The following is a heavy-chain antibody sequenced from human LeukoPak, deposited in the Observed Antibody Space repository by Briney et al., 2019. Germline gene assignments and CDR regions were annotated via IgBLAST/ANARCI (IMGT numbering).Heavy chain of an antibody. CDR1: GGSFSGYY. V-gene: IGHV4-34*01. D-gene: IGHD3-22*01. CDR2: INHSGST. CDR3: ARVTSYYDTKGFDY. J-gene: IGHJ4*02. Sequence: PSETLSLTCAVYGGSFSGYYWSWIRQPPGKGLEWIGEINHSGSTNYNPSLKSRVTISVDTSKNQFSLKLSSVTAADTAVYYCARVTSYYDTKGFDYWGQGTLVTVSS.